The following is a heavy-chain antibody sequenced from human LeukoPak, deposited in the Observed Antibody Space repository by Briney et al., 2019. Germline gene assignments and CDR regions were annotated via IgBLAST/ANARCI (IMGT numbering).Heavy chain of an antibody. CDR3: AKSRMDV. V-gene: IGHV3-30*18. J-gene: IGHJ6*04. CDR2: ISYDGSNK. Sequence: PGGSLRLSCAASGFTFSSYGMHWVRQAPGKGLEWVAVISYDGSNKYYADSVKGRFTISRDNSKNTLYLQMNSLRAEDTAVYYCAKSRMDVWGKGTTVTVSS. CDR1: GFTFSSYG.